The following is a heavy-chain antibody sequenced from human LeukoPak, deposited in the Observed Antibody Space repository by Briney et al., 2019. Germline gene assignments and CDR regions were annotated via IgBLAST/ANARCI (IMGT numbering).Heavy chain of an antibody. CDR1: GFTFSSYG. V-gene: IGHV3-30*02. CDR2: IRYDGSNK. J-gene: IGHJ4*02. CDR3: AKSRVVVITTGIDY. D-gene: IGHD3-22*01. Sequence: GGSLRLSCAASGFTFSSYGMHWVRQAPGKGPEWVAFIRYDGSNKYYADSVKGRFTISRDNSKNTLYLQMNSLRAEDTAVYYCAKSRVVVITTGIDYWGQGTLVTVSS.